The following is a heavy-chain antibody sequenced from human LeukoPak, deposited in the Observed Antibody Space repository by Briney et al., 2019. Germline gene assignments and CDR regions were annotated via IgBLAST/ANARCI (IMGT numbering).Heavy chain of an antibody. V-gene: IGHV3-21*01. CDR2: ISSSSSYI. J-gene: IGHJ4*02. D-gene: IGHD2-2*01. CDR1: GFTFSSYS. CDR3: ARDGRYCSSTSCSIRF. Sequence: GSLRLSCAASGFTFSSYSMNWVRQAPGKGLEWVSSISSSSSYIYYADSVKGRFTISRDNAKNSLYLQMNSLRAEDTAVYYCARDGRYCSSTSCSIRFWGQGTLVTVSS.